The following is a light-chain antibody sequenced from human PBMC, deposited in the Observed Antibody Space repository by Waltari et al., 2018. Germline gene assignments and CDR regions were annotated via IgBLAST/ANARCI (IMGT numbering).Light chain of an antibody. CDR2: EAT. J-gene: IGKJ1*01. CDR3: HQYDSYSWT. Sequence: DIQMNQSPSTLSASAGDRVTITCRASQSISTFLAWYQQKPGKDPKVLIYEATRLEDGVPSRFSGSGSGTEFTLTISSLQPDDFATYFCHQYDSYSWTFGQGTKVEIK. CDR1: QSISTF. V-gene: IGKV1-5*03.